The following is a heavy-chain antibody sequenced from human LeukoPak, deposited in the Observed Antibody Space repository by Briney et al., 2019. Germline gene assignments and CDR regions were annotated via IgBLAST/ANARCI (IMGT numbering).Heavy chain of an antibody. J-gene: IGHJ6*02. CDR1: GGSFSGYY. V-gene: IGHV4-34*01. CDR3: ARGLAYYYDSSGIGYYYGMDV. CDR2: INHSGST. Sequence: PSGTLSLTCAVYGGSFSGYYWSWIRQPPGKGLEWIGEINHSGSTNYNPSLKSRVTISVDTSKNQFSLKLSSVTAADTAVYYCARGLAYYYDSSGIGYYYGMDVWGQGTTVTVSS. D-gene: IGHD3-22*01.